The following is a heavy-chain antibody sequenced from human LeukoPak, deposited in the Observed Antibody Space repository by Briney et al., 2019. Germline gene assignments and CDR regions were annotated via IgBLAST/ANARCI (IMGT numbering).Heavy chain of an antibody. D-gene: IGHD3-3*01. V-gene: IGHV1-2*02. J-gene: IGHJ5*02. CDR3: AKLLEWWGGFDP. CDR1: GYTFTGYY. Sequence: ASVKVSCKASGYTFTGYYMHWVRQVPGQGLEWMGWINPNSGGTNYAQKFQGRVTMTRDTSISTAYMELSRLRSDDTAVYYCAKLLEWWGGFDPWGQGTLVTVSS. CDR2: INPNSGGT.